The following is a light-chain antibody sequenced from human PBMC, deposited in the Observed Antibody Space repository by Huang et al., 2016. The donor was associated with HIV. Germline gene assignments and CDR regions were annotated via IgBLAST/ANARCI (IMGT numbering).Light chain of an antibody. V-gene: IGKV3-11*01. J-gene: IGKJ4*01. CDR1: HRFGNY. CDR2: DTS. CDR3: QQRSSGVT. Sequence: IVLTQSPATLSGYPGERGTLSCRASHRFGNYIAWYQQHPGQSPNLLIYDTSNRAPGPPVRFSGSGSGTDFTLTINSLESEDFAIYYCQQRSSGVTFGGGTKVQVK.